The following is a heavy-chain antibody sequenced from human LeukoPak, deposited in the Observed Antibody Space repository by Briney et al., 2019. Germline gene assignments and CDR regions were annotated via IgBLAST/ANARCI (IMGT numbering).Heavy chain of an antibody. CDR3: ARDAVDTANAV. CDR2: INSDGSIT. J-gene: IGHJ6*02. V-gene: IGHV3-74*01. Sequence: GSLRLSCAASEFTFSAYWMSWVRQAPGKGLVWVSHINSDGSITSYADSVKGRFTISRDNAKNTLYLQMNSLRAEDTAVYYCARDAVDTANAVWGQGTTVTVSS. D-gene: IGHD5-18*01. CDR1: EFTFSAYW.